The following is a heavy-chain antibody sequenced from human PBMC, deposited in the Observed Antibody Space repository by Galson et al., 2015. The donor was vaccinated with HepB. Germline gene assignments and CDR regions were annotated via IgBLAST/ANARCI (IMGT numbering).Heavy chain of an antibody. Sequence: SLRLSCAASGFKFSDYYMSWIRQAPGKGLEWVSYISSSGSTIYYADSVKGRFTISRDNAKNSLYLQMNSLRAEDTAVYYCARDLGTYYDFWSGSPFDPWGQGTLVTVSS. J-gene: IGHJ5*02. CDR1: GFKFSDYY. CDR3: ARDLGTYYDFWSGSPFDP. D-gene: IGHD3-3*01. CDR2: ISSSGSTI. V-gene: IGHV3-11*01.